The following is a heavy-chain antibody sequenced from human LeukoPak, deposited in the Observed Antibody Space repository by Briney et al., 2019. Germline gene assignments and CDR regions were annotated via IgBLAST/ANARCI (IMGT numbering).Heavy chain of an antibody. CDR2: ISGSGGST. J-gene: IGHJ4*02. CDR3: AKDRAGSSAGLDY. D-gene: IGHD6-6*01. V-gene: IGHV3-23*01. CDR1: GFTFSSYA. Sequence: GGSLRLSCAASGFTFSSYALSWVRQAPGKGLEWVSAISGSGGSTYYADSVKGRFTISRDNSKNTLYLQMNSLRAEDTAVYYCAKDRAGSSAGLDYWGQGTLVTVSS.